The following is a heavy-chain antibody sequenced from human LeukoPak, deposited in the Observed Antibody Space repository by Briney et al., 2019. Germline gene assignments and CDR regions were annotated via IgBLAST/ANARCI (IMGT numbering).Heavy chain of an antibody. CDR3: ARDRGGVVTAIDY. D-gene: IGHD2-21*02. Sequence: PSETLSLTCTVSGDSINKYYWGWIRQPPGKGLEWIGYIYYSGSTNYNPSLKSRVSISVDTTKNQFSLKLRSVTAADTAIYYCARDRGGVVTAIDYWGQGTLVTASS. CDR1: GDSINKYY. V-gene: IGHV4-59*01. J-gene: IGHJ4*02. CDR2: IYYSGST.